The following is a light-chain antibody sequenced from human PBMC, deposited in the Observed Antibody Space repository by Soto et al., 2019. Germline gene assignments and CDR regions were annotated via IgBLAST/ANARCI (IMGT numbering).Light chain of an antibody. J-gene: IGKJ2*01. CDR3: QQYYSTPYT. CDR1: QGVLYSSNNKNY. Sequence: DIVMTQSPDSLAVSLGERATINCKSSQGVLYSSNNKNYLAWYQQKPGQPPKLLIYWASTRESGVPDRFSGSGSGTDFTLTISSLQAEDVAVYYCQQYYSTPYTFGQGIKLEIK. CDR2: WAS. V-gene: IGKV4-1*01.